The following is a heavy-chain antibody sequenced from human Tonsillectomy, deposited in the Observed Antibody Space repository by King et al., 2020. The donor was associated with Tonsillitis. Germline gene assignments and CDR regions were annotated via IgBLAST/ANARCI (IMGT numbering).Heavy chain of an antibody. V-gene: IGHV4-39*01. D-gene: IGHD1-26*01. CDR3: ARHPIVGATKGSFDY. CDR1: GGSVSSSDYS. Sequence: RQLQESGPGLVKPSETLSLTCTVSGGSVSSSDYSWGWXXXPPGKXLXXXXXXXXXXXXYXXXXYXXSSLKSRVXXXVXTSKNHFSLKLSSVTAADTAVYYCARHPIVGATKGSFDYWGQGTLVIVSS. CDR2: XXXXXXXYXXXX. J-gene: IGHJ4*02.